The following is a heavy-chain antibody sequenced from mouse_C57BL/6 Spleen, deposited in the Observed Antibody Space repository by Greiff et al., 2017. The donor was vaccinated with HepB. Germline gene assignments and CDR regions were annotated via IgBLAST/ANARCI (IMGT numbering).Heavy chain of an antibody. D-gene: IGHD3-3*01. CDR1: GYTFTDYN. CDR3: ARRGGQGEAY. CDR2: INPNNGGT. V-gene: IGHV1-18*01. Sequence: EVQLQQSGPELVKPGASVKIPCKASGYTFTDYNMDWVKQSHGKSLEWIGDINPNNGGTIYNQKFKGKATLTADKSSSTAYMELRSLTSEDTAVYYCARRGGQGEAYWGQGTLVTVSA. J-gene: IGHJ3*01.